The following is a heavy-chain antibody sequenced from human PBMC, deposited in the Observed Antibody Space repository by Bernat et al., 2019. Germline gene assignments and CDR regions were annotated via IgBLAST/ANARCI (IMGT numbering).Heavy chain of an antibody. J-gene: IGHJ3*02. CDR1: GGTFSSYT. D-gene: IGHD3-22*01. CDR3: ARERLPYDSSGIGDAFDI. V-gene: IGHV1-69*08. CDR2: IIPILGIA. Sequence: QVQLVQSGAEVKKPGSSVKVSCKASGGTFSSYTISWVRQAPGQGLEWTGRIIPILGIANYAQKFQGRVTITADKSTSTAYMELSSLRSEDTAVYYCARERLPYDSSGIGDAFDIWGQGTMVTVSS.